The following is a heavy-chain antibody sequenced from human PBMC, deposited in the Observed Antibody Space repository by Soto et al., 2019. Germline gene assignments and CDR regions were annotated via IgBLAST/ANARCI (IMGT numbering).Heavy chain of an antibody. CDR2: IGGGGERA. D-gene: IGHD6-19*01. V-gene: IGHV3-23*01. Sequence: VQLLESGGGLVQPGGSLRLSCAASGFIFRDYAMNWVRQAPGKGRGWVSDIGGGGERASYADSVRGRFTISRDNSRNTLYLQINSLRVDDTAVYYCGKERRGSGWSVCNFWGQGTLVTVSS. CDR3: GKERRGSGWSVCNF. CDR1: GFIFRDYA. J-gene: IGHJ4*02.